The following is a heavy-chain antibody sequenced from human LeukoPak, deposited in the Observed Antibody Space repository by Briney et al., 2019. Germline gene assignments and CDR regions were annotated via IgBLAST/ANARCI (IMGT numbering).Heavy chain of an antibody. D-gene: IGHD6-6*01. J-gene: IGHJ4*02. CDR1: GGSFSGYY. V-gene: IGHV4-34*01. CDR3: ARGYSSSGLDY. CDR2: INHSEST. Sequence: SETLSLTCAVYGGSFSGYYWSWIRQPPGKGLEWIGEINHSESTNYNPSLKSRVTISVDTSKNQFSLKLSSVTAADTAVYYCARGYSSSGLDYWGQGTLVTVSS.